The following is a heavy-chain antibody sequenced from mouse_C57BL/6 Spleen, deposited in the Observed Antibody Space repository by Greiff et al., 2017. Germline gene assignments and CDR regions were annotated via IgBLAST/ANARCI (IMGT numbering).Heavy chain of an antibody. V-gene: IGHV1-75*01. J-gene: IGHJ1*03. CDR1: GYTFTDYF. Sequence: VQLPPSGPELVKPGASVKISCKASGYTFTDYFINWVKQRPGQGLEWIGWIFPGSGSTYYNEKFKGQAKLTLDKSSSTSYMLLSSLTSESSAVYFCARSGSTVVDYWYFGVWGTGTTVTVSS. CDR2: IFPGSGST. CDR3: ARSGSTVVDYWYFGV. D-gene: IGHD1-1*01.